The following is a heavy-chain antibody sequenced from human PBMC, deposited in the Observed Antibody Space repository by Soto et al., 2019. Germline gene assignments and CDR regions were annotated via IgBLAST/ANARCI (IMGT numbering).Heavy chain of an antibody. Sequence: GXSVKVDYTGSGYPLSGYYMHWVRQAPGQGLEWMGWINPNSGGTNYAQKFQCRVTMTRDTSISTAYMELSRLRSDDTAVYYCAGAEARHRYYYYGMDVWGQRTTVTFSS. V-gene: IGHV1-2*02. J-gene: IGHJ6*02. CDR1: GYPLSGYY. D-gene: IGHD6-6*01. CDR3: AGAEARHRYYYYGMDV. CDR2: INPNSGGT.